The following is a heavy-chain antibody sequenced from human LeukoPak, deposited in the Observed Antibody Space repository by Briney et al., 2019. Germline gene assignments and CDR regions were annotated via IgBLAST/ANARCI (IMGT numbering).Heavy chain of an antibody. CDR1: CDSSRKCY. CDR3: ASAPNEYFFDF. V-gene: IGHV4-59*01. J-gene: IGHJ4*02. Sequence: SDTLSLTCTGSCDSSRKCYWSWIRKPPGNELELIGYISYSGNTNYNPSLKSRVTISLDTSKNQFTLKWSSVTAADTAIYYCASAPNEYFFDFWGPGTLVTVS. CDR2: ISYSGNT.